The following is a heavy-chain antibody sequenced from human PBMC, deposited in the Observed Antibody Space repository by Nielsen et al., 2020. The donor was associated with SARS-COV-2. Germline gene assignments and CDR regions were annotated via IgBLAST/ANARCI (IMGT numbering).Heavy chain of an antibody. Sequence: GSLRLSCTVSGYSISSGYYWGWIRQPPGKGLEWIGSIYHSGSTYYNPSLKSRVTISVDTSKNQFSLKLSSVTAADTAVYYCASRLVVAGWSAFDIWGQGTMVTVSS. V-gene: IGHV4-38-2*02. CDR2: IYHSGST. J-gene: IGHJ3*02. CDR1: GYSISSGYY. D-gene: IGHD6-19*01. CDR3: ASRLVVAGWSAFDI.